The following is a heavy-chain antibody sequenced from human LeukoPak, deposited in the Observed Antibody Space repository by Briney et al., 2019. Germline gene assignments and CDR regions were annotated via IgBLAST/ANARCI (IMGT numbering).Heavy chain of an antibody. V-gene: IGHV3-49*04. Sequence: GGSLRLSCTASGFTFEDYAITWVRQAPGKGLERVGFIRSKSYGGTPEYAASVTGTFIISRDDAKSIVYLEMNSLKTEDKGVNYCTRGLFGDLFRTLVYWGQGTLVTVSS. J-gene: IGHJ4*02. CDR1: GFTFEDYA. CDR3: TRGLFGDLFRTLVY. D-gene: IGHD3-10*02. CDR2: IRSKSYGGTP.